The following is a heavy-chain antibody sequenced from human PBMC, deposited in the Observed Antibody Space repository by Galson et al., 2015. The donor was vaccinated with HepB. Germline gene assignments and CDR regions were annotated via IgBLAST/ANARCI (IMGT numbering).Heavy chain of an antibody. CDR3: ASLRDYYDSSGYSPRDAFDI. J-gene: IGHJ3*02. CDR1: GYTFTGYY. D-gene: IGHD3-22*01. V-gene: IGHV1-2*06. CDR2: INPNSGGT. Sequence: SVKVSCKASGYTFTGYYMHWVRQAPGQGLEWMGRINPNSGGTNYAQKFQGRVTMTRDTSISTAYMELSRLRSDDTAVYYCASLRDYYDSSGYSPRDAFDIWGQGTMVTVSS.